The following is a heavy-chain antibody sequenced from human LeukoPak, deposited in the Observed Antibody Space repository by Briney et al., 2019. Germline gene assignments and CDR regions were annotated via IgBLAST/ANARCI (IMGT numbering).Heavy chain of an antibody. CDR2: ISWDGGST. Sequence: PGGSLRLSCAASGFTFSSYWMHWVRQAPGKGLEWVSLISWDGGSTYYADSVKGRFTISRDNSKNSLYLQMNSLRAEDTAVYYCAELGITMIGGVWGKGTTVTISS. J-gene: IGHJ6*04. CDR1: GFTFSSYW. V-gene: IGHV3-43D*03. CDR3: AELGITMIGGV. D-gene: IGHD3-10*02.